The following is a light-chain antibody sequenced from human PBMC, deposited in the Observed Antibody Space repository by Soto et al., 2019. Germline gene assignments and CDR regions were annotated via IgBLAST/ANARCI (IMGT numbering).Light chain of an antibody. CDR3: QHYNSYSEA. J-gene: IGKJ1*01. Sequence: DIQMTQSPSSLSASVGDRVTITCRASQGIRNELGWYQQKPGKAPKRLIYAASSLQSGVPSRFSGSGSGTEFTPTISSLQPDDFATYYCQHYNSYSEAFGQGTKVDIK. CDR1: QGIRNE. V-gene: IGKV1-17*01. CDR2: AAS.